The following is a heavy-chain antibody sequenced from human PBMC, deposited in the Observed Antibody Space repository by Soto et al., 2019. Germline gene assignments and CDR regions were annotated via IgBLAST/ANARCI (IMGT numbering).Heavy chain of an antibody. CDR2: ISAYNGNT. CDR3: ARGGRFAVADTDY. Sequence: QVQLVQSGVEVKKPGASVKVSCKASGYTFTNHGITWVRQAPGQGLEWLGWISAYNGNTNYAQKFQGRVTMTIDTXTSTAYMDLMSLRSDDTAVYYCARGGRFAVADTDYWGQGTLLTVSS. V-gene: IGHV1-18*01. J-gene: IGHJ4*02. D-gene: IGHD3-3*01. CDR1: GYTFTNHG.